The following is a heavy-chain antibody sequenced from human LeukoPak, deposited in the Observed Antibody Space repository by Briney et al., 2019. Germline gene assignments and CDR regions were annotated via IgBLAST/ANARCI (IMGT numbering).Heavy chain of an antibody. CDR2: ISSSSTYI. D-gene: IGHD6-13*01. J-gene: IGHJ4*02. CDR3: ARVSTAVSLAIDY. CDR1: GFTFSDYN. Sequence: PGGSLRLSCAASGFTFSDYNMNWVRLAPGKGLEWVSVISSSSTYIYYADSVKGRFTISRDNAKNSLYLQMNSLRAEDTAVYYCARVSTAVSLAIDYWGQGTLVTVST. V-gene: IGHV3-21*06.